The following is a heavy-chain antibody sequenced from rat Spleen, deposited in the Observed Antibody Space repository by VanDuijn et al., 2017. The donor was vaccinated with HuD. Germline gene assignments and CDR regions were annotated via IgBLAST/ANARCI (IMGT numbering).Heavy chain of an antibody. Sequence: EVQLVESGGGLVQPGRSLKLSWVASGFTFHNYRMSWSRQAPGKGLEWVASITNTGGSIYYPDSVKGRFTISRDNAQNTLYLQMNCLRSEDTATYYCTREGYFGYQYFFDYWGQGVMVTVSS. CDR3: TREGYFGYQYFFDY. CDR1: GFTFHNYR. CDR2: ITNTGGSI. D-gene: IGHD1-7*01. V-gene: IGHV5-31*01. J-gene: IGHJ2*01.